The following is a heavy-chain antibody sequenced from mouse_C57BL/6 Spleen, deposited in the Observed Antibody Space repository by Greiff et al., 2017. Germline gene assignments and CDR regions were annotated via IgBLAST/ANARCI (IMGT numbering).Heavy chain of an antibody. CDR1: GYAFSSSW. CDR2: IYPGDGDT. V-gene: IGHV1-82*01. Sequence: QVQLQQSGPELVKPGASVKISCKASGYAFSSSWMNWVKQRPGKGLEWIGRIYPGDGDTNYNGKFKGKATLTAGKSSSTAYIQLSSLTSEDSAVYICAREEITTVVARGFDYWGQGTTLTVAS. J-gene: IGHJ2*01. D-gene: IGHD1-1*01. CDR3: AREEITTVVARGFDY.